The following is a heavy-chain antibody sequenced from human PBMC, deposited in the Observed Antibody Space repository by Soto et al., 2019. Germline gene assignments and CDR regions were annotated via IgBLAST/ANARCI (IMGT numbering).Heavy chain of an antibody. J-gene: IGHJ4*02. Sequence: SETLSLTCSVSDGSLSHNYWSWLRQPPGKGLEWIGYIYYAGTTTYHPSLKSRVSISVDTSKNEVSLTLTSVTAADTAVYYCARLGAYYQALDSWGQGTLVTVSS. CDR2: IYYAGTT. CDR1: DGSLSHNY. V-gene: IGHV4-59*08. CDR3: ARLGAYYQALDS. D-gene: IGHD3-22*01.